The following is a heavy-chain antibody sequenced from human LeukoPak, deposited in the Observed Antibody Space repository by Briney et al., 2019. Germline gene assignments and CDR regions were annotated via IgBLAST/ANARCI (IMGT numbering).Heavy chain of an antibody. D-gene: IGHD1-1*01. V-gene: IGHV3-23*01. CDR3: AKSLFTSATGTGRAFHI. J-gene: IGHJ3*02. CDR2: ISASGDVT. CDR1: RFSFSTYP. Sequence: GGSLRLSCAASRFSFSTYPMGWVRQAPGRGLECVSGISASGDVTFHADPVKGRFTISRDNSKNPLYLQMTSLRAEDTAEYYCAKSLFTSATGTGRAFHISGQGTMVTVSS.